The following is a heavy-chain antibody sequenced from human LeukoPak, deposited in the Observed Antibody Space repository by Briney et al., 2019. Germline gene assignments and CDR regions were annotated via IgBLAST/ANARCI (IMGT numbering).Heavy chain of an antibody. Sequence: SETLSLTCAVSGVSFSGYYWSWIRQPPGEGPQWIGEISQSGSPDYNPSLKSRVTISLDTSKNQFSLKLNFVTAADTAVYYCTRTSPGVPLDFWGRGTLVTVSS. V-gene: IGHV4-34*01. D-gene: IGHD7-27*01. CDR2: ISQSGSP. J-gene: IGHJ4*02. CDR3: TRTSPGVPLDF. CDR1: GVSFSGYY.